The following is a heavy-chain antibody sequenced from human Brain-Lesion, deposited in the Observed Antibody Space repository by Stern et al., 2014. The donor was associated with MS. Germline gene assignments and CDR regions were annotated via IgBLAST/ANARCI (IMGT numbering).Heavy chain of an antibody. Sequence: QDQLVQSGPGLVKPSQTLSLTCTVSGGSISSGSDYWSWIRQPVGKGLEWIGRIHPRGSAFYTPSLKSRVTISTDTSMTQFSLELNSATAADTAIYYCASGYRIFDYWGQGILVTVSS. J-gene: IGHJ4*02. CDR2: IHPRGSA. CDR1: GGSISSGSDY. D-gene: IGHD5-18*01. CDR3: ASGYRIFDY. V-gene: IGHV4-61*02.